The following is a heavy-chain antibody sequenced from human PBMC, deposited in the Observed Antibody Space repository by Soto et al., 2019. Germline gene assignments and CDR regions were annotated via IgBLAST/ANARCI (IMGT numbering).Heavy chain of an antibody. D-gene: IGHD3-3*01. CDR3: ARARATGYDFWSGYPPPYYYGMDV. J-gene: IGHJ6*02. CDR2: IYHSGST. CDR1: GGSISSSNW. Sequence: QVQLQESGPGLVKPSGTLSLTCAVSGGSISSSNWWSWVRQPPGKGLEWIGEIYHSGSTNYNPSRKSRVTISVDKSKNQFSLKLSSVTAADTAVYYCARARATGYDFWSGYPPPYYYGMDVWGQGTTVTVSS. V-gene: IGHV4-4*02.